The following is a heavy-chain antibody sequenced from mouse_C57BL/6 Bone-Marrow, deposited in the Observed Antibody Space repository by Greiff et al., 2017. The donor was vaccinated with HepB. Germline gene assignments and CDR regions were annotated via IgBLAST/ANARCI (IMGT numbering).Heavy chain of an antibody. Sequence: EVQRVESGGGLVKPGGSLKLSCAASGFTFSDYGMHWVRQAPEKGLEWVAYISSGSSTIYYADTVKGRFTISRDNAKNTLFLQMTSLRSEDTAMYYCARGIYYYGSSPFAYWGQGTLVTVSA. J-gene: IGHJ3*01. V-gene: IGHV5-17*01. CDR1: GFTFSDYG. CDR2: ISSGSSTI. D-gene: IGHD1-1*01. CDR3: ARGIYYYGSSPFAY.